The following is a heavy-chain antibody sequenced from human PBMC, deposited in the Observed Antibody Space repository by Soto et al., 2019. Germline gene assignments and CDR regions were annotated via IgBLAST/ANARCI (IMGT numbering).Heavy chain of an antibody. V-gene: IGHV4-39*01. D-gene: IGHD2-15*01. CDR1: GGSISSSSYY. J-gene: IGHJ6*03. CDR2: IYYSGST. Sequence: PSETLSLTCTVSGGSISSSSYYWGWIRQPPGKGLEWIGSIYYSGSTYYNPSLKSRVTISVDTSKNQFSLKLSSVIAADTAVYYCARHQYCSGGSCYSAYYYMDVWGKGTTVIVSS. CDR3: ARHQYCSGGSCYSAYYYMDV.